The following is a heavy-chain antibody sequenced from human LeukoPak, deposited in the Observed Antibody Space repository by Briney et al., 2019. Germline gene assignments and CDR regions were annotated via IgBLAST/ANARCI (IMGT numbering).Heavy chain of an antibody. CDR2: ISGSGGST. Sequence: PGGSLRLSCAASGFTFSSYAMSWVRQAPGKGLEWVSAISGSGGSTYYADSVKGRFTISRDNSKNTLYLQMNSLRAEDTAVYYCAKESKSSGWSYYPQYCFDYWGQGTLVTVSS. D-gene: IGHD6-19*01. J-gene: IGHJ4*02. CDR1: GFTFSSYA. CDR3: AKESKSSGWSYYPQYCFDY. V-gene: IGHV3-23*01.